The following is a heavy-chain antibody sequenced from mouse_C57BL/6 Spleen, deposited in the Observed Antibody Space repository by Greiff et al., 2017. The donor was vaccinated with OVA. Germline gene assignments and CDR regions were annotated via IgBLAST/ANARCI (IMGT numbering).Heavy chain of an antibody. J-gene: IGHJ1*03. CDR1: GFTFTDYY. CDR2: IRNKANGYKT. CDR3: ARYDSLTSGWYFDV. Sequence: EVQLQQSGGGLVQPGGSLSLSCAASGFTFTDYYMSWVRQPPGKALEWLGFIRNKANGYKTEYSASVKGRFTISRDNSQSILYLQMNALRAEDSATYYCARYDSLTSGWYFDVWGTGTTVTVSS. V-gene: IGHV7-3*01. D-gene: IGHD3-1*01.